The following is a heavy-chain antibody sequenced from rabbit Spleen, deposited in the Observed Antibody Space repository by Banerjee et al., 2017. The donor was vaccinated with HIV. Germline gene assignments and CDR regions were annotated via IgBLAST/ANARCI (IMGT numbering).Heavy chain of an antibody. J-gene: IGHJ4*01. CDR3: VREAGYGGYGDGNL. Sequence: QSLEESGGGLDQPDGSLALTCKASGFTISSSYYMSWVRQAPGKGLEWIGYICPVFGNTYYANWLIGRFPISSHNAQITLYLPLNSLTAADTATYFCVREAGYGGYGDGNLWGPGTLVTVS. D-gene: IGHD6-1*01. CDR1: GFTISSSYY. CDR2: ICPVFGNT. V-gene: IGHV1S7*01.